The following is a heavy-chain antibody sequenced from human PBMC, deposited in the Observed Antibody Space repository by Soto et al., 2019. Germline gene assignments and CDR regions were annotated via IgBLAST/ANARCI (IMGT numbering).Heavy chain of an antibody. J-gene: IGHJ4*02. D-gene: IGHD5-18*01. Sequence: QVQLVQSGAEEKKPGASVKVSCKASGYTFASYAMHWVRQAPGQRLEWMGWINAGNGNTKYSQKFQGSVTITRDTSASTAYMELSSLRSEDTAVYYCARETTRYSYGYFDYWGQGTLVTVSS. CDR2: INAGNGNT. V-gene: IGHV1-3*05. CDR3: ARETTRYSYGYFDY. CDR1: GYTFASYA.